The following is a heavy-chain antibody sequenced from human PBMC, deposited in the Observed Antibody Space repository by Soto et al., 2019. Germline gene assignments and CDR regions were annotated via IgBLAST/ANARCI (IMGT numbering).Heavy chain of an antibody. J-gene: IGHJ6*04. CDR3: AGGGVRGVITRTRDYYGMDV. Sequence: ESLKISCKGSGYSFTTYWINWVRQMPGKGLEWVGRIDPNDSYTSYSPSFQGHVTISADKSIKTAYLQWSSLKASDTAMYYCAGGGVRGVITRTRDYYGMDVWGKGTTVTVSS. CDR1: GYSFTTYW. V-gene: IGHV5-10-1*01. D-gene: IGHD3-10*01. CDR2: IDPNDSYT.